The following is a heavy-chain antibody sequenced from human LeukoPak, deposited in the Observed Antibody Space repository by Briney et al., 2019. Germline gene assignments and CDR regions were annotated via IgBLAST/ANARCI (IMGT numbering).Heavy chain of an antibody. CDR2: IDKDGRIT. Sequence: TGGSLRLSCAASGFTFSRFWMHWVRQVTGKGLVWVSRIDKDGRITTYADSVKARFSISRDNAKNTLYLQMNSLRAEDTAVYYCAREGTSSFDYWGQGILVTVSS. D-gene: IGHD6-6*01. V-gene: IGHV3-74*01. CDR1: GFTFSRFW. J-gene: IGHJ4*02. CDR3: AREGTSSFDY.